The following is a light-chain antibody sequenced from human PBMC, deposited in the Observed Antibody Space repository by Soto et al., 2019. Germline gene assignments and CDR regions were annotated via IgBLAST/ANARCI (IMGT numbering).Light chain of an antibody. CDR3: QTWGTGIQV. Sequence: QPVLTQSPSASASLGASVKLTCSQSSGDSSYAIAWHQQQPEKGPRYLMKLNSDGSHSKGDGIPDRFSGSSSGAERYLTISSLQSEDEADYYCQTWGTGIQVFGGGTKLTVL. V-gene: IGLV4-69*01. J-gene: IGLJ2*01. CDR1: SGDSSYA. CDR2: LNSDGSH.